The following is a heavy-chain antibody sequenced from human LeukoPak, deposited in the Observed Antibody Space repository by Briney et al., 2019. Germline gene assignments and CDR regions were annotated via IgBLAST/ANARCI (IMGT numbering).Heavy chain of an antibody. Sequence: GGSLRLSCVASGFTFEDYGMSWVRQAPGKGLEWISYITSSSDSTYYADSVKGRFTISRDNAKNSLYLQMNSLRDEDTALYYCARAIASYGNSAYWGQGILVTVSS. D-gene: IGHD4-23*01. V-gene: IGHV3-48*02. CDR3: ARAIASYGNSAY. J-gene: IGHJ4*02. CDR2: ITSSSDST. CDR1: GFTFEDYG.